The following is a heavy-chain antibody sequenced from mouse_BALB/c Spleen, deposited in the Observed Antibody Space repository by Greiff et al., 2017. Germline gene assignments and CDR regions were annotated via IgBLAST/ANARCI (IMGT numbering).Heavy chain of an antibody. J-gene: IGHJ2*01. V-gene: IGHV3-2*02. CDR2: ISYSGST. D-gene: IGHD2-1*01. CDR3: AREGGNYYFDY. CDR1: GYSITSDYA. Sequence: VQLQQSGPGLVKPSQSLSLTCTVTGYSITSDYAWNWIRQFPGNKLEWMGYISYSGSTSYNPSLKSRISITRDTPKNQFFLQLNSVTTEDTATYYCAREGGNYYFDYWGQGTTRTVSS.